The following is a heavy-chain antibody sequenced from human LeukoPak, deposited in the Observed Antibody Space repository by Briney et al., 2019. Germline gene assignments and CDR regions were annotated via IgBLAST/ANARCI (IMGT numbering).Heavy chain of an antibody. CDR2: IKQDGSQR. D-gene: IGHD4-17*01. Sequence: GGSLRLSCAASGFTFGSYWMSWVRQAPGKGLKWVANIKQDGSQRYYVDSVKGRFTISRDNAKNSLYLQMISLRVEDTALYYCARDRTVTTFDSWGQGTLVTVSS. J-gene: IGHJ4*02. CDR1: GFTFGSYW. CDR3: ARDRTVTTFDS. V-gene: IGHV3-7*01.